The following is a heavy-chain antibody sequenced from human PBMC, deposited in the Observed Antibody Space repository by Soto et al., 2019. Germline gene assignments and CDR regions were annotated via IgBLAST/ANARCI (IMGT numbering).Heavy chain of an antibody. Sequence: GGSLRLSCAASGFTFSSYSMNWVRQAPGKGLEWVSSISSSSSYIYYADSVKGRFTISRDNAKNSLYLQMNSLRAEDTAVYYCARDPPGYCSGGSCYSTFAYWGQGTLVTVSS. CDR2: ISSSSSYI. CDR1: GFTFSSYS. J-gene: IGHJ4*02. V-gene: IGHV3-21*01. D-gene: IGHD2-15*01. CDR3: ARDPPGYCSGGSCYSTFAY.